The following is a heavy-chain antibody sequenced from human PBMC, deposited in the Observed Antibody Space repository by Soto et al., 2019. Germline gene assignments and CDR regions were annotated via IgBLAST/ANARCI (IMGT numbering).Heavy chain of an antibody. Sequence: SETLSLTCAVYGGSFSGYYWSWIRQPPGKGLEWIGEINHSGSTNYNPSLKSRVTISVDTSKNQFSLKLSSVTAADTAVYYCARSFSSWYWLDWGQGTLVTVSS. CDR2: INHSGST. CDR3: ARSFSSWYWLD. V-gene: IGHV4-34*01. J-gene: IGHJ4*02. CDR1: GGSFSGYY. D-gene: IGHD6-13*01.